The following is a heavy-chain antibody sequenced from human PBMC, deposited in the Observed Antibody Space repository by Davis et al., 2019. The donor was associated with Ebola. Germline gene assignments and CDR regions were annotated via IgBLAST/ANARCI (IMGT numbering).Heavy chain of an antibody. Sequence: PSETLSLTCTVSGDSIGTYFWNWFRLPPGKGLQWIGYVYYDGTTNYNPSFNSRVTISVDTWRNQFSLKLNSVTAADTAVYYCARETPGLWYFDVWGRGTLVTVSS. CDR3: ARETPGLWYFDV. CDR2: VYYDGTT. V-gene: IGHV4-59*01. D-gene: IGHD3-10*01. CDR1: GDSIGTYF. J-gene: IGHJ2*01.